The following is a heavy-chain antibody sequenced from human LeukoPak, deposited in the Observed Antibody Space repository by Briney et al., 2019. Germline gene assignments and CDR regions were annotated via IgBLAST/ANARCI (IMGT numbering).Heavy chain of an antibody. CDR3: ARLKLLWSNYFDY. V-gene: IGHV4-38-2*02. CDR1: GYSISSGYY. CDR2: IYHSGST. Sequence: SETLSLTCTVSGYSISSGYYWGWIRQPPGKGLEWIGSIYHSGSTYYNPSLKSRVTISVDTSKNQFSLKLSSVTAADTAVYYCARLKLLWSNYFDYWGQGTLVTVSS. D-gene: IGHD2-2*01. J-gene: IGHJ4*02.